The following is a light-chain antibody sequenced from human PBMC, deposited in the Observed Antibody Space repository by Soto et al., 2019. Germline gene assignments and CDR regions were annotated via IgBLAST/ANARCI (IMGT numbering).Light chain of an antibody. Sequence: EIVLTQSPGTLALSPGERATLSCRASQSVSAGHLAWYQQKPGQAPRLLIYGASSRATGIPDRFSGSGSGTDFTLTISRLEPEDFAVYFCQQYGSSPLTFGGGTKVE. V-gene: IGKV3-20*01. CDR2: GAS. J-gene: IGKJ4*01. CDR3: QQYGSSPLT. CDR1: QSVSAGH.